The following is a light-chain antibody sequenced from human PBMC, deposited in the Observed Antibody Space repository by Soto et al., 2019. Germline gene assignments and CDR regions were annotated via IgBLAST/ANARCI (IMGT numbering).Light chain of an antibody. CDR3: QQYCSSPRT. J-gene: IGKJ1*01. V-gene: IGKV3-20*01. Sequence: EIVLTQSPGTLSLSPGQRATLSCRASQSVSSNYLAWYQQKTGQAPRLLIYGASSRATGIPDRFSGSGSGTDFTLTVSRLEPEDFAVYYCQQYCSSPRTFGQGTKVEIK. CDR2: GAS. CDR1: QSVSSNY.